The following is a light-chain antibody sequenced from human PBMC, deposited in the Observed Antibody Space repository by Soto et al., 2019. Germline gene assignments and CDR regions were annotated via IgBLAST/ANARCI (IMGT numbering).Light chain of an antibody. Sequence: AIQMTQSPSSLSASVGDRVTITCRASQGIRNDLAWYHQKPGKAPKALIYDASRLESGVPSRFSGSGSGTEFTLTISSLQPEDFATYYCLQDYNYPLTFGGGTKVDIK. CDR2: DAS. J-gene: IGKJ4*01. V-gene: IGKV1-6*01. CDR3: LQDYNYPLT. CDR1: QGIRND.